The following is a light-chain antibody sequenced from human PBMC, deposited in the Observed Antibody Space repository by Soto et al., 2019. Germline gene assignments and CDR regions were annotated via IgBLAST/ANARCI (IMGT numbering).Light chain of an antibody. CDR3: QQYNNWPT. Sequence: EVVLTQSPATLSLSPGEAATLSCRASESVASPNLAWYQQKPGQAPRLLIYGASTRATGIPARFSGSGSGTEFTLTISSLQSEDFAVYYCQQYNNWPTFGQGTRLEI. CDR1: ESVASPN. V-gene: IGKV3-15*01. J-gene: IGKJ5*01. CDR2: GAS.